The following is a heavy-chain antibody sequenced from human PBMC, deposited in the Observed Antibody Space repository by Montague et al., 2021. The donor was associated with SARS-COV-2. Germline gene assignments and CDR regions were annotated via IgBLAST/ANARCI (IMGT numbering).Heavy chain of an antibody. CDR1: GGSISSSSYY. CDR3: ARQGSSVAQRYSLWSTQCLRGEFDY. Sequence: SETLSLTCTVSGGSISSSSYYWGWIRQPPGKGLEWIGSIYYSGSTXYNPSLKSRVTISVDTSKNQFSLKLSSVTAADTAVYYCARQGSSVAQRYSLWSTQCLRGEFDYWGQGTLVTVSS. J-gene: IGHJ4*02. D-gene: IGHD3-10*01. V-gene: IGHV4-39*01. CDR2: IYYSGST.